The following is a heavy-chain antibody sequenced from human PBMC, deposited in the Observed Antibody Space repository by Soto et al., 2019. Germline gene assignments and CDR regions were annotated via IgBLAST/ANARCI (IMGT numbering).Heavy chain of an antibody. J-gene: IGHJ4*02. CDR1: GFTFSSYN. CDR2: ISSSSSTT. Sequence: GGSLRLSCAASGFTFSSYNMDWVRQAPGKGLEWVSFISSSSSTTYYADSVKGRFIISKDNAKNSLYLQMSSLRDEDTAVYYCAREGTTGWYNPFDFRGQGTLVTVSS. CDR3: AREGTTGWYNPFDF. D-gene: IGHD6-19*01. V-gene: IGHV3-48*02.